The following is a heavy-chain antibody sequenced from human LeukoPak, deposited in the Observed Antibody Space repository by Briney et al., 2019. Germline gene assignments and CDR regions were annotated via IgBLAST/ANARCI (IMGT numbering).Heavy chain of an antibody. D-gene: IGHD3-10*01. V-gene: IGHV4-39*01. CDR2: IYYSGST. J-gene: IGHJ4*02. CDR3: ARHVIGESAQYYFDY. CDR1: GGSISSSSYY. Sequence: SETLSLTCTVYGGSISSSSYYWGWIRQPPGKGLEWIGSIYYSGSTYYNPSLKSRVTISVDTSKNQFSLKLSSVTAADTAVYYCARHVIGESAQYYFDYWGQGTLVTVSS.